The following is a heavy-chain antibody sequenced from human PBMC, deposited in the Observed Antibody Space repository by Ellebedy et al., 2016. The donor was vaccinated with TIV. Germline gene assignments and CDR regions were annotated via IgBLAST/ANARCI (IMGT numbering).Heavy chain of an antibody. Sequence: GESLKISCAASGFTFNSYAMHWVRQAPGKGLEWVAVISYDGSSKYYADSVKGRFTISRDKSMTTLYLQMNSLRAEDTAVYYCARDLDKSSGWYGGAGYWGQGTLVTVSS. CDR3: ARDLDKSSGWYGGAGY. V-gene: IGHV3-30-3*01. CDR2: ISYDGSSK. J-gene: IGHJ4*02. D-gene: IGHD6-19*01. CDR1: GFTFNSYA.